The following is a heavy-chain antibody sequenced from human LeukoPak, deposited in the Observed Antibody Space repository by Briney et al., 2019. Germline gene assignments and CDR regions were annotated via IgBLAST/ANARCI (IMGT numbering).Heavy chain of an antibody. CDR3: ARGGLAEDI. CDR1: SGSISSYY. D-gene: IGHD3-16*01. Sequence: PSETLSLTCTVSSGSISSYYWSWIRQPPGKGLEWIGYIYYSGSTNYNPSLKSRVTISVDTSKNQFSLKLSSVTAADTAVYYCARGGLAEDIWGQGTMVTVSS. V-gene: IGHV4-59*01. J-gene: IGHJ3*02. CDR2: IYYSGST.